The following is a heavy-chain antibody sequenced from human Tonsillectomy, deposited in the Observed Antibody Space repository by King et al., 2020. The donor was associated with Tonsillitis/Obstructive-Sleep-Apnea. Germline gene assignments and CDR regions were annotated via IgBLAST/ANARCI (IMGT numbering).Heavy chain of an antibody. CDR3: AIDSHCSSTLCHDAPDY. Sequence: VQLVESGGGLVQPGGSLRLSCGASGFTFSSYEMNWVRQAPGKGLEWVSYISSSGYTIYYADSVKGRFTISRDNAKNSLYLQMNSLRADDTAVYYCAIDSHCSSTLCHDAPDYWGQGTLVTVSS. CDR1: GFTFSSYE. D-gene: IGHD2-2*01. CDR2: ISSSGYTI. V-gene: IGHV3-48*03. J-gene: IGHJ4*02.